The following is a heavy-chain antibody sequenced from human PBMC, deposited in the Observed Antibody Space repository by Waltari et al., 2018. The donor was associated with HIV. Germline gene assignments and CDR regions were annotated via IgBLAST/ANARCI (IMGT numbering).Heavy chain of an antibody. CDR2: IRCGGGST. CDR1: GFTFSIYA. CDR3: AKTKYYESDAFDI. J-gene: IGHJ3*02. D-gene: IGHD3-22*01. V-gene: IGHV3-23*04. Sequence: EVQMVESGGGLVQPGASWRLSCETSGFTFSIYAMSWVRQAPGNGLELASVIRCGGGSTNSADSVKRRFTISRDNYKNTLYLQMNSLRADDTAVYYCAKTKYYESDAFDIWGQGTMVTVSS.